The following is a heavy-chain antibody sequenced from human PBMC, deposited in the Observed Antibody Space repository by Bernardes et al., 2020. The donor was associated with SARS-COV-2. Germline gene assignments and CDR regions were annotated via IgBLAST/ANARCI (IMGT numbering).Heavy chain of an antibody. CDR1: GYTFTSYG. CDR2: ISASNGTT. D-gene: IGHD3-3*01. Sequence: ASVKVSCKASGYTFTSYGISWVRQAPGQGLEWMGWISASNGTTNYAQKLQGRVTMTTDTSTSTAYMELRSLRSDDTAVYYCARDEGRITIFGVVIRGVPFDYWGQGTLVTVSS. J-gene: IGHJ4*02. V-gene: IGHV1-18*04. CDR3: ARDEGRITIFGVVIRGVPFDY.